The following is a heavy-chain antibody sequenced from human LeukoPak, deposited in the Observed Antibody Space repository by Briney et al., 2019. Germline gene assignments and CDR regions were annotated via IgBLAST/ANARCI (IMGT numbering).Heavy chain of an antibody. V-gene: IGHV6-1*01. CDR2: IYYRSKWYS. J-gene: IGHJ4*02. CDR3: GRAEHDWGSDY. D-gene: IGHD3-9*01. Sequence: SQTLSLTCAISGDSVSGNRATWNWLRQSPSRGLEWLGRIYYRSKWYSDYAVSVKGRITINPETSKNQFSLLLNSVTPEDTAVYFCGRAEHDWGSDYWGQGTLVTVSS. CDR1: GDSVSGNRAT.